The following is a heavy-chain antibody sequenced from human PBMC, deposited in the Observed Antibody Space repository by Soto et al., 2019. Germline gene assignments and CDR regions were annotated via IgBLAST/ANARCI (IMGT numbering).Heavy chain of an antibody. CDR1: GGSFSGYY. Sequence: SETLPLTCAVYGGSFSGYYWSWIRQPPGKWLEWIGEINHSGSTNYNPSLKSRVTISVDTSKNQFPLKLSSVTAADTAVYYCARGNWGLRFLEWRSYYMDVWGKGTTVTVSS. J-gene: IGHJ6*03. CDR3: ARGNWGLRFLEWRSYYMDV. CDR2: INHSGST. D-gene: IGHD3-3*01. V-gene: IGHV4-34*01.